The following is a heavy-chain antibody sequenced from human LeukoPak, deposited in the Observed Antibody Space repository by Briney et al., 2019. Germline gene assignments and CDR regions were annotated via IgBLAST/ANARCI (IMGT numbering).Heavy chain of an antibody. CDR3: VRESRPGGAMGLYHNLDY. CDR1: GFTFSGYA. Sequence: GGSLRLSCTASGFTFSGYAMHWVRQAPGKGLEWVAFVRYDGSIKYYADSLKSRFTISRDNTKNLLFLEMNNLRGDDTAIYYCVRESRPGGAMGLYHNLDYWGQGTLVAVSS. J-gene: IGHJ4*02. D-gene: IGHD1-1*01. CDR2: VRYDGSIK. V-gene: IGHV3-30*02.